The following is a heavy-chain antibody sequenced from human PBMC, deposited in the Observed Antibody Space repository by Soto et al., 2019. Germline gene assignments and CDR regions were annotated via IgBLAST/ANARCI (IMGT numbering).Heavy chain of an antibody. Sequence: QVRLVQSGAEVKKPGASVKVSCKASGYTFPTYDINWVRQATGQGLEWMGWMNPNTGNTGHSQKFQGRVATTSNTSISTAYMELIGLRSEDTAVYYCARALRYRSRPSWLYSFDYWGQGTLVTFSS. D-gene: IGHD2-2*01. J-gene: IGHJ4*02. CDR1: GYTFPTYD. CDR2: MNPNTGNT. CDR3: ARALRYRSRPSWLYSFDY. V-gene: IGHV1-8*01.